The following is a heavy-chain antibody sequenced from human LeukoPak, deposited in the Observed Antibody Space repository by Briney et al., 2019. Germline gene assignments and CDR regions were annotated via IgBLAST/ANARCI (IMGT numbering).Heavy chain of an antibody. D-gene: IGHD3-16*01. CDR1: GFTFSNAW. V-gene: IGHV3-23*01. J-gene: IGHJ6*03. CDR2: ISGSGGST. Sequence: GGSLRLSCAASGFTFSNAWMSWVRQAPGKGLEWVSAISGSGGSTYYADSVKGRFTISRDNSKNTLYLQMNSLRAEDTAVYYCAKHGGPNYYYYMDVWGKGTTVTVSS. CDR3: AKHGGPNYYYYMDV.